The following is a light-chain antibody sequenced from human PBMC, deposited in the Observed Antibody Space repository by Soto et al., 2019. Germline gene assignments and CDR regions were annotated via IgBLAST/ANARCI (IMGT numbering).Light chain of an antibody. J-gene: IGKJ4*01. Sequence: EIVLTPSPATLSLSPGERATLSCRAIQSVSSYLAWYQQQPGQAPRLLIYDASHRATGIPTRFSCSGSVTDITLNISRLEPEAFSVYYCDQRSNWPFTFGGGTKVEIK. CDR2: DAS. V-gene: IGKV3-11*01. CDR3: DQRSNWPFT. CDR1: QSVSSY.